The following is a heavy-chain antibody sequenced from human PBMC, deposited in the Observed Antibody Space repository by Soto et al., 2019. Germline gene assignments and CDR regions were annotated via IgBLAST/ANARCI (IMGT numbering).Heavy chain of an antibody. CDR1: GYTFTYRY. J-gene: IGHJ3*02. CDR2: ITPFNGNT. V-gene: IGHV1-45*02. Sequence: SVKVSCKASGYTFTYRYLHWVQHAPGQALEWMGWITPFNGNTNYAQKFQDRVTITRDRSMSTAYMELRSLRSEDTAMYYCAKSPRAHDAFDIWGQGTMVTVS. CDR3: AKSPRAHDAFDI.